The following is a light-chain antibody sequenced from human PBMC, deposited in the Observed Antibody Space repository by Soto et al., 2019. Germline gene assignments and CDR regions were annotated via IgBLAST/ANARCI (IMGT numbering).Light chain of an antibody. CDR1: SSDVGDYDY. CDR3: SSYRSSNTLL. V-gene: IGLV2-14*01. Sequence: QSALTQPASVSGSPGQSITISCTGTSSDVGDYDYVSWYQQDAGKAPKMMIYEVSNRPSGVSNRFSGSKSGNTASLTISGLQAEDEADYYCSSYRSSNTLLFGGGTQLTVL. CDR2: EVS. J-gene: IGLJ2*01.